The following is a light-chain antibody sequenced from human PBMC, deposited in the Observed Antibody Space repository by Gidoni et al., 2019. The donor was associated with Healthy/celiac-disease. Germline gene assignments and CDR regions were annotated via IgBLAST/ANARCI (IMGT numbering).Light chain of an antibody. J-gene: IGKJ4*01. CDR1: QSVSSY. Sequence: EILLPPSPSTLSLSPGERATLSCRASQSVSSYLAWYQQNPGQAPRLLIYDASNRATGIPARFSGSGSGTDFTLTISSLESEDFAVYYCQQRSNWPRTFGGGTKVEIK. CDR2: DAS. V-gene: IGKV3-11*01. CDR3: QQRSNWPRT.